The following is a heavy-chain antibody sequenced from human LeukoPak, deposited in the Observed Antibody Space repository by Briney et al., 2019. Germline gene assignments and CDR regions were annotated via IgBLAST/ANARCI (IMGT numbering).Heavy chain of an antibody. V-gene: IGHV3-33*01. CDR2: IWCDGSNK. Sequence: GGSLRLSCAASGFTFSSYGMHWVRQAPGKGLEWVAVIWCDGSNKYYADSVKGRFTISRDNSKNTLYLRMNSLRAEDTAVYYCARKYDFWSGSGMDVWGQGTTVTVSS. J-gene: IGHJ6*02. CDR1: GFTFSSYG. CDR3: ARKYDFWSGSGMDV. D-gene: IGHD3-3*01.